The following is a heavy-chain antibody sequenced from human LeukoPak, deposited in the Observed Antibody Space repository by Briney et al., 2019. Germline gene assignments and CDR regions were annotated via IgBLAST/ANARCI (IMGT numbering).Heavy chain of an antibody. D-gene: IGHD3-9*01. V-gene: IGHV3-30-3*01. Sequence: GGSLRLSCAASGFTFSSYAMHWVRQAPGKGLEWVAVISYDGSNKYYADSVKGRFTISRDNSKNTLYLQMNSLRAEDTAVYYCARGSDILTGYYIGRTDYWGQGTLVTVSS. CDR1: GFTFSSYA. CDR3: ARGSDILTGYYIGRTDY. J-gene: IGHJ4*02. CDR2: ISYDGSNK.